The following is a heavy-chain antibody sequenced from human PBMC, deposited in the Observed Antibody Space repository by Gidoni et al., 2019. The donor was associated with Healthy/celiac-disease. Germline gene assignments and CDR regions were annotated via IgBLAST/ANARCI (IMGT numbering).Heavy chain of an antibody. Sequence: VQCEVQLRLSCAASGFTVSSNYMSWVRQAPGKGLEWVSVIYSGGSTYYADSVKGRFTISRDNSKNTLYLQMNSLRAEDTAVYYCARDQPHCTNGVCQKYGMDVWGQGTTVTVSS. V-gene: IGHV3-66*01. CDR1: GFTVSSNY. CDR2: IYSGGST. J-gene: IGHJ6*02. CDR3: ARDQPHCTNGVCQKYGMDV. D-gene: IGHD2-8*01.